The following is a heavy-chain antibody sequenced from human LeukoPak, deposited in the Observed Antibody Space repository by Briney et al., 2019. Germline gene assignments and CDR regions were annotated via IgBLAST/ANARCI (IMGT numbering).Heavy chain of an antibody. CDR2: ISYDGSNK. V-gene: IGHV3-30-3*01. CDR1: GFTFSSYA. CDR3: ARKYGSGSFDN. Sequence: GGSLRLSCAASGFTFSSYAMHWVRQAPGKGLEWVAVISYDGSNKYCADSVKGRFTISRDNSKNTLSLQMNSLRAEDTAMYYCARKYGSGSFDNWGQGTLVTVSS. J-gene: IGHJ4*02. D-gene: IGHD3-10*01.